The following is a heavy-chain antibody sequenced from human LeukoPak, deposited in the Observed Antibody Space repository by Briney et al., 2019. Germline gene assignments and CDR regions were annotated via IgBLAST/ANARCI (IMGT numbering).Heavy chain of an antibody. D-gene: IGHD3-22*01. CDR2: ISAYNGNT. Sequence: ASVKVSCKASGYTFTGYYMNWVRQAPGQGLEWMGWISAYNGNTNYAQKLQGRVTMTTDTSTRTAYMELRSLRSDDTAVYYCARDGYYYDSSGYLADAFDIWGQGTMVTVSS. J-gene: IGHJ3*02. CDR1: GYTFTGYY. CDR3: ARDGYYYDSSGYLADAFDI. V-gene: IGHV1-18*04.